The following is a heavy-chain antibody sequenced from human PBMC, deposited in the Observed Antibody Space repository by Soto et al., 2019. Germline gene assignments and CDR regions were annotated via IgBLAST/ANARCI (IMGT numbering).Heavy chain of an antibody. D-gene: IGHD3-3*01. CDR1: GYTFAGYY. CDR2: INPNSGGT. CDR3: ARADTTPITIFGVVITPDY. Sequence: ASVKVSCKASGYTFAGYYMHWVRQAPGQGLEWMGWINPNSGGTNYAQKFQGRVTVTRDTSISTAYMELSRLRSDDTAVYYCARADTTPITIFGVVITPDYWGQGTLVTVSS. J-gene: IGHJ4*02. V-gene: IGHV1-2*02.